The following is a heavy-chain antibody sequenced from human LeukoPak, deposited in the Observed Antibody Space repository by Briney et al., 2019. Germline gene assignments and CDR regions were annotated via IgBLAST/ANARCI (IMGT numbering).Heavy chain of an antibody. CDR1: GFTFSSYA. CDR3: ARDADDYYDSSGYPDY. Sequence: GGSLRLSCAASGFTFSSYAMHWVRQAPGKGLEWVAVISYDGINKYYADSVKGRFTISRDNSKNTLYLQMNSLRAEDTAVYYCARDADDYYDSSGYPDYWGQGTLVTVSS. D-gene: IGHD3-22*01. CDR2: ISYDGINK. J-gene: IGHJ4*02. V-gene: IGHV3-30-3*01.